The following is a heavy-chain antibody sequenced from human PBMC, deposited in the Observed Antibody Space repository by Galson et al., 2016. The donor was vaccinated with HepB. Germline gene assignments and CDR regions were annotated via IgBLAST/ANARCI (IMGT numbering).Heavy chain of an antibody. CDR3: ARHSGYSPFDY. J-gene: IGHJ4*02. CDR1: GSSITTSSGDYH. CDR2: IHHNGVT. Sequence: SETLSLTCTVSGSSITTSSGDYHWGWIRQPPGKGLEWLGNIHHNGVTYYNPSLRSRVTISRDTSKNQFSLRLSSVTAADTAVFYCARHSGYSPFDYWSQGTLVAVSS. V-gene: IGHV4-39*01. D-gene: IGHD3-22*01.